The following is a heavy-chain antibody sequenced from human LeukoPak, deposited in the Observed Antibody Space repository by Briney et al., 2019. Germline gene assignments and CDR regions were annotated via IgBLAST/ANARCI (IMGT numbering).Heavy chain of an antibody. CDR3: AREGVTGTDAFDY. J-gene: IGHJ4*02. D-gene: IGHD1-20*01. V-gene: IGHV1-46*01. CDR2: INPSGGST. CDR1: GYTFTSYY. Sequence: GASVKVSCKASGYTFTSYYMHWVRQAPGQGLEWMGIINPSGGSTSYAQKFQGRLTMTRDMSTSTVYMDLSSLRSEDTAVYYCAREGVTGTDAFDYWGRGTLVTVSS.